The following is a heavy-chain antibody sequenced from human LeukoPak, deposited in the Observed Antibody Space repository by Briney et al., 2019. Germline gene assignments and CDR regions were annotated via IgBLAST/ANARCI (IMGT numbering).Heavy chain of an antibody. J-gene: IGHJ6*03. CDR2: ISYTGNT. CDR1: GGSISSTSYY. Sequence: SETLSLTCTVSGGSISSTSYYWGWIRQPPGKGLEWIGSISYTGNTHYTPSLKSRVTISVDTSKKQFSLKLSSVTAADTAVYYCAGTKYYYMDVWGEGTTVTVS. V-gene: IGHV4-39*01. CDR3: AGTKYYYMDV.